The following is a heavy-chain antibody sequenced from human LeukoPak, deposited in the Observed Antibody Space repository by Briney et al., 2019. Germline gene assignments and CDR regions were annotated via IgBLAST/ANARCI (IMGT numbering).Heavy chain of an antibody. D-gene: IGHD6-13*01. V-gene: IGHV3-21*06. J-gene: IGHJ4*02. CDR1: GFTFRSYS. CDR3: ARVAEEAAFDS. CDR2: ISSSSRYI. Sequence: GGSLRLSCAASGFTFRSYSMNWVRQAPGKGLEWVSSISSSSRYIYYADSMKGRFTISRDNSKNSLYLQMNSLRAEDTAVYYCARVAEEAAFDSWGQGTLVTVSS.